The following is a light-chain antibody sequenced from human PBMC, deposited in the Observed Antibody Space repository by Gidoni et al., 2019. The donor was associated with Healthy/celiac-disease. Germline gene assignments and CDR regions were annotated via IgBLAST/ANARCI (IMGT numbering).Light chain of an antibody. CDR3: QQSYSTPLT. V-gene: IGKV1-39*01. CDR2: AAS. Sequence: DIQMTQSPSSLSGSVGDRVTITCRASQSISSYLNWYQQKPGKAPKLLIYAASILQSGVPSRFSGSGSGTDFTLTISSLQPEDFATYYCQQSYSTPLTFGGGTKVEIK. J-gene: IGKJ4*01. CDR1: QSISSY.